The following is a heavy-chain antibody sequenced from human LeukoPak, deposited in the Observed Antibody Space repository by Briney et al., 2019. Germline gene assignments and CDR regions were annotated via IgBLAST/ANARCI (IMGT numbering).Heavy chain of an antibody. Sequence: GGSLRLSCAASGFTFSSYGMHWVRQAPGKGLEWVAFIRYDGSNKYYADSVKGRFTISRDNSKNTLYLQMNSLRAEDTAVYYCAREGGKGASFGYWGQGTLVTVSS. V-gene: IGHV3-30*02. CDR1: GFTFSSYG. D-gene: IGHD3-10*01. J-gene: IGHJ4*02. CDR2: IRYDGSNK. CDR3: AREGGKGASFGY.